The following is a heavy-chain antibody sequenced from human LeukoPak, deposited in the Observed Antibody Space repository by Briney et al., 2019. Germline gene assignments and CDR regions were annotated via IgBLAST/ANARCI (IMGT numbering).Heavy chain of an antibody. CDR3: AKELYYDSGAFDI. V-gene: IGHV3-23*01. D-gene: IGHD3-22*01. Sequence: GGSLRLSCAASGFTFSSYGMNWVRQAPGKGLEWVSTISGGGANTFYADPVKGRFTISRDNSKNTLSLQMNSLRAEDTAVYYCAKELYYDSGAFDIWGQGTMVTVSS. CDR2: ISGGGANT. J-gene: IGHJ3*02. CDR1: GFTFSSYG.